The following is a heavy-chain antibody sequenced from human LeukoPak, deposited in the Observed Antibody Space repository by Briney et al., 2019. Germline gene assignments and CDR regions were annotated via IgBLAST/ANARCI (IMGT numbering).Heavy chain of an antibody. V-gene: IGHV1-2*02. CDR1: GYTFIGYY. Sequence: ASVKVSCKASGYTFIGYYMHWVRQAPGQGLEWMGWINPNGGGTIYAQKFQGRVTMTGDTSINTAYMELSRLRSDDTGVYYCARGGYGGGNSGVIDSWGQGTLVTVSS. CDR3: ARGGYGGGNSGVIDS. CDR2: INPNGGGT. J-gene: IGHJ4*02. D-gene: IGHD4-23*01.